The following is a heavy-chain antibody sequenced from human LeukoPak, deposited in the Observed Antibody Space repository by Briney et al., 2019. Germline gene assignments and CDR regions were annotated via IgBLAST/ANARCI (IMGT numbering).Heavy chain of an antibody. J-gene: IGHJ4*02. CDR3: ARLPGGY. CDR1: GGSLSSTSSY. V-gene: IGHV4-39*01. D-gene: IGHD1-26*01. CDR2: IHYGGNT. Sequence: SETLSLTCTVSGGSLSSTSSYWGWIRQPPGKGLEWIGYIHYGGNTNCNPSLKSRVTISFDTSKNQFSLNLISATAADTAVYYCARLPGGYWGQGTLVIVSS.